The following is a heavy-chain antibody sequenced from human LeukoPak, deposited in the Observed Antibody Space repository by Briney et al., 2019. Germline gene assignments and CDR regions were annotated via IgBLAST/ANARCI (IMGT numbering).Heavy chain of an antibody. Sequence: SETLSLTCTVSGGSISSYYWSWIRQPPGKGLEWIGYIYYSGSTNYNPSLKSRVTISVDTSKNQFSLKLSSVTAADTAVYYCARAVLGATSDAFGIWGQGTMVTVSS. V-gene: IGHV4-59*08. J-gene: IGHJ3*02. CDR2: IYYSGST. D-gene: IGHD1-26*01. CDR1: GGSISSYY. CDR3: ARAVLGATSDAFGI.